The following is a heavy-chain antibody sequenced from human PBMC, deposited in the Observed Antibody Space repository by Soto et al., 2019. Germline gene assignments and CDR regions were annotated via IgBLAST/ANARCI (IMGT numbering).Heavy chain of an antibody. CDR2: IWYDGSNK. D-gene: IGHD6-13*01. J-gene: IGHJ4*02. CDR1: GFTFSSYG. V-gene: IGHV3-33*01. CDR3: ARDDSRSSWYQRVTLYYFDY. Sequence: QVQLVESGGGVVQPGRSLRLSCAASGFTFSSYGMHWVRQAPGKGLEWVAVIWYDGSNKYYADSVKGRFTISRDNSKNTLYLQMNSLRAEDTAVYYCARDDSRSSWYQRVTLYYFDYWGQGTLVTVSS.